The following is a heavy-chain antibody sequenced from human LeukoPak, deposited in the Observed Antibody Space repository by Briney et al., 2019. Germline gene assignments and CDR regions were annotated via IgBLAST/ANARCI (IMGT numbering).Heavy chain of an antibody. J-gene: IGHJ4*02. CDR2: TSGSGGSR. D-gene: IGHD6-19*01. V-gene: IGHV3-23*01. CDR3: AKEDGKVAGSLRYSDY. Sequence: PGGSLRLSCAASGLTFSNYAVSWDRKAPGQGLEWASGTSGSGGSRDYADSVKGRFTISRDNSKNTLYLQMSSLRAEDTAVYYCAKEDGKVAGSLRYSDYWGQGTLVTVSS. CDR1: GLTFSNYA.